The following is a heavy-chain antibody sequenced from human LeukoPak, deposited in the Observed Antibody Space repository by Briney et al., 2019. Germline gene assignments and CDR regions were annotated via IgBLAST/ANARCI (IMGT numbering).Heavy chain of an antibody. CDR2: IKTKTEGETI. CDR3: RYGDYIDY. Sequence: PGGSLRLSCAASGFPFSYARMSWVRQAPGKGLEWVGLIKTKTEGETIDYAAPVKGRFTISRDDSKNMVYLQMNSLKSEDTAVYYCRYGDYIDYWGQGTLVTVSS. D-gene: IGHD4-17*01. CDR1: GFPFSYAR. V-gene: IGHV3-15*01. J-gene: IGHJ4*02.